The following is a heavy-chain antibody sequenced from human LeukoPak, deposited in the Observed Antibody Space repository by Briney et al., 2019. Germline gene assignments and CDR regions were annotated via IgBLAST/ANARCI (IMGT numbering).Heavy chain of an antibody. D-gene: IGHD4-23*01. CDR3: PSHDYGGNSGY. V-gene: IGHV4-59*08. Sequence: SETLSLTCTVSGGSISSYYWSWIRQPPGKGLEWIGYIYYSGSTNYNPSLKSRVTISVDTSKNQFSLKLSSVTAADTAVYYCPSHDYGGNSGYWGQGTLVTVSS. CDR1: GGSISSYY. CDR2: IYYSGST. J-gene: IGHJ4*02.